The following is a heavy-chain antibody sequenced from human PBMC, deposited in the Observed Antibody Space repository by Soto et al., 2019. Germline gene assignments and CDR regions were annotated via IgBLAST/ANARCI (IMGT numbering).Heavy chain of an antibody. V-gene: IGHV4-39*01. CDR3: AAGALPEEFDAFDI. J-gene: IGHJ3*02. CDR1: GGSISSSSYY. D-gene: IGHD3-10*01. Sequence: SETLSLTCTASGGSISSSSYYWGWIRQPPGKELEWIGGIYYSGSTYYNPSLKSRVTISVDTSKNQFSLKLSSVTAADTAVYYCAAGALPEEFDAFDIWGQGTMVTVSS. CDR2: IYYSGST.